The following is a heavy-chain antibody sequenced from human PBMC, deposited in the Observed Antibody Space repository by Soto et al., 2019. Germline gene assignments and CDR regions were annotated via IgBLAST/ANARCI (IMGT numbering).Heavy chain of an antibody. J-gene: IGHJ4*02. V-gene: IGHV1-8*01. Sequence: QVQLVQSGAEEKKPGASVKVSCKASGYTFSSYDINWVRQATGQGLEWMGWLNPNSGDTGYAQKFQGRVTLTRNTSINTAYIELSSLTSDDPAVYYCTTSGGGWYLYWGQGTLVTVSS. CDR1: GYTFSSYD. CDR3: TTSGGGWYLY. D-gene: IGHD6-19*01. CDR2: LNPNSGDT.